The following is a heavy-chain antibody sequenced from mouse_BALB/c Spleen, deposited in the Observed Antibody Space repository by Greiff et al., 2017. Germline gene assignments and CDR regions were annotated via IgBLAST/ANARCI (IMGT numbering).Heavy chain of an antibody. V-gene: IGHV1-9*01. CDR3: ARFPLGYAMDY. CDR1: GYTFSSYW. CDR2: ILPGSGST. D-gene: IGHD4-1*01. J-gene: IGHJ4*01. Sequence: VKLQQSGAELMKPGASVKISCKATGYTFSSYWIEWVKQRPGHGLEWIGEILPGSGSTNYNEKFKGKATFTADTSSNTAYMQLSSLTSEDSAVYYCARFPLGYAMDYWGQGTSVTVSS.